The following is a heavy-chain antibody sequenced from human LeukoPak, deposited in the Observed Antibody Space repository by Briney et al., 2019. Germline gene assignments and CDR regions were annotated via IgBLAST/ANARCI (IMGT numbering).Heavy chain of an antibody. CDR2: MNPNSGNT. J-gene: IGHJ4*02. V-gene: IGHV1-8*01. Sequence: ASVKVSCKASGYTFTSYDINWVRQATGQGLEWMGWMNPNSGNTDYAQKFQGRVTMTRNTSISTAYMELSSLRSEDTAVYYCASARDSGSYPSPFDYWGQGTLSPSPQ. CDR3: ASARDSGSYPSPFDY. CDR1: GYTFTSYD. D-gene: IGHD1-26*01.